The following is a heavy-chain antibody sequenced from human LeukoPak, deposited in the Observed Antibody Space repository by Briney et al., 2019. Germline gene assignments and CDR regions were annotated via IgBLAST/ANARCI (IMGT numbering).Heavy chain of an antibody. CDR2: ISGDGGST. CDR3: AKDTRDSSGWYGRAFDI. D-gene: IGHD6-19*01. CDR1: GLPIADFA. Sequence: PGGSLRLSCVASGLPIADFAMHWVRQAPGKGLEWVSLISGDGGSTYYADSVKGRFTISRDNSKNSLYLQMNSLRTEDTALYYCAKDTRDSSGWYGRAFDIWGQGTMVTVSS. J-gene: IGHJ3*02. V-gene: IGHV3-43*02.